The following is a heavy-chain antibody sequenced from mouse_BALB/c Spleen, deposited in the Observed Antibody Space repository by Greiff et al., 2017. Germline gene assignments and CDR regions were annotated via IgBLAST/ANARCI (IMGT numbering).Heavy chain of an antibody. J-gene: IGHJ2*01. V-gene: IGHV7-3*02. CDR1: GFTFTDYY. CDR3: ARDHDY. Sequence: DVQLVESGGGLVQPGGSLRLSCATSGFTFTDYYMSWVRQPPGKALEWLGFIRNKANGYTTEYSTSVKGRFTISRDNSQSILYLQMNTLRAEDSATYYCARDHDYWGQGTTLTVSS. CDR2: IRNKANGYTT.